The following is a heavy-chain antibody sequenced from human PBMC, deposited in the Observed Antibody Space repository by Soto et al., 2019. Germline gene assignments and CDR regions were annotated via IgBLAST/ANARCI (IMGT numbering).Heavy chain of an antibody. D-gene: IGHD3-10*01. CDR1: GFSFSNYG. V-gene: IGHV3-23*01. CDR2: IRGSCNTA. J-gene: IGHJ5*02. Sequence: PGGSLTLSCAASGFSFSNYGMTWAREAPGKGLEWVGNIRGSCNTANHADSEKRRFTISSDSKKKTLLQQIDGLGVEDAAEYCSAKHVWYGASVFAPWGQGTLVTVSS. CDR3: AKHVWYGASVFAP.